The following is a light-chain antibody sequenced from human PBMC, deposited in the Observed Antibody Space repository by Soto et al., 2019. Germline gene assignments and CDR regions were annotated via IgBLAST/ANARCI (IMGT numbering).Light chain of an antibody. V-gene: IGLV7-46*01. J-gene: IGLJ1*01. CDR1: TGAVTSGHY. Sequence: QAVVTQEPSLTVSPGGTITLTCGSSTGAVTSGHYPYWFQQKPGQAPRTLIYDTSNRHSWTPARFSGSLLGGKAALTLSDVQPEDEADYYCLIYYAGSRIFGTGTKVTVL. CDR3: LIYYAGSRI. CDR2: DTS.